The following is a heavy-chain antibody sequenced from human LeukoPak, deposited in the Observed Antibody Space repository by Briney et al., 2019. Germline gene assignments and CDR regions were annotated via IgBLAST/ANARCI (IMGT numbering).Heavy chain of an antibody. CDR3: ARNGVVIHNPFDY. J-gene: IGHJ4*02. V-gene: IGHV1-69*13. CDR1: GGTFSSYA. Sequence: ASVKVSCKASGGTFSSYAISWVRQAPGQGLEWMGGIIPIFGTANYAQKFQGRVTITADESTSTAYMELSSLRSEDTAVYYCARNGVVIHNPFDYWGQGTLVTVSS. CDR2: IIPIFGTA. D-gene: IGHD3-3*01.